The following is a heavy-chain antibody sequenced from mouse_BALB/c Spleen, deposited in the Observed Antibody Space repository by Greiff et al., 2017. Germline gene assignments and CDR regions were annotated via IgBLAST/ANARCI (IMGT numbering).Heavy chain of an antibody. D-gene: IGHD2-1*01. CDR2: IDPSDSYT. J-gene: IGHJ2*01. CDR1: GYTFTSYW. Sequence: VQLQQPGAELVKPGASVKLSCKASGYTFTSYWMHWVKQRPGQGLEWIGEIDPSDSYTNYNQKFKGKATLTVDKSSSTAYMQLSSLTSEDSAVYYCASHGNYFDYWGQGTTLTVSS. CDR3: ASHGNYFDY. V-gene: IGHV1-69*02.